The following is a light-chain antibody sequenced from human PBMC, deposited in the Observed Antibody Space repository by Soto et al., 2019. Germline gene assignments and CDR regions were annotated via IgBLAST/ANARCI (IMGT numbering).Light chain of an antibody. CDR2: EVS. J-gene: IGLJ2*01. CDR1: SSDVGGYNY. CDR3: SSYTMSSSVV. Sequence: QSVLTQLASVSGSPGQSITISCTGTSSDVGGYNYVSWYQQHPVKAPKLMIYEVSNRPSGVSNRFSGSNSGNTASLTISGFQAEDEADYYCSSYTMSSSVVFGGGTKVTVL. V-gene: IGLV2-14*01.